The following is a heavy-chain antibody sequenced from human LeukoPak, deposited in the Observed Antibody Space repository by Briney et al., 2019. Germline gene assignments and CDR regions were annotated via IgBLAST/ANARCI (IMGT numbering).Heavy chain of an antibody. V-gene: IGHV4-39*07. CDR1: GASISSGSNY. J-gene: IGHJ3*02. CDR3: ARSCRILDIVATIRARLGGNGFDI. CDR2: IYSSGST. Sequence: SETLSLTCSVSGASISSGSNYWGWIRQPPGKTLEWIGSIYSSGSTYYNPSLKSRVIIIIDTPKNHFSLTLSSVTAADKAVYYCARSCRILDIVATIRARLGGNGFDIWGQGTMVTVSS. D-gene: IGHD5-12*01.